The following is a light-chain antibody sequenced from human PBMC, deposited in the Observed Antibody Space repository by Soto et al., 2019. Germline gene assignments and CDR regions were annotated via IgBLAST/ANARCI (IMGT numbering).Light chain of an antibody. CDR2: GAS. CDR1: QSISTI. CDR3: QQYGSSGT. J-gene: IGKJ5*01. Sequence: VLTQSPATLSVSPGERATFSCRASQSISTILAWYQHKPGQPPRLLIYGASTRATGIPDRFSGGGSGTDFTLTISRLEPEDFAVYYCQQYGSSGTFGQGTRLEI. V-gene: IGKV3-20*01.